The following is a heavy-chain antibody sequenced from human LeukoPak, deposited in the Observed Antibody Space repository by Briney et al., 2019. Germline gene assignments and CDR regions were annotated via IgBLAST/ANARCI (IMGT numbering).Heavy chain of an antibody. CDR3: ARHFQFRSSPLYYYYYYMDV. V-gene: IGHV4-39*01. CDR2: IYYSGST. Sequence: PSETLSLTCTVSGGSISSSSYYWGWIRQPPGKGLEWIGSIYYSGSTYYNPSLKSRVTISVDTSKNQFSLKLSSVTAADTAVYYCARHFQFRSSPLYYYYYYMDVWGKGTTVTISS. D-gene: IGHD6-13*01. CDR1: GGSISSSSYY. J-gene: IGHJ6*03.